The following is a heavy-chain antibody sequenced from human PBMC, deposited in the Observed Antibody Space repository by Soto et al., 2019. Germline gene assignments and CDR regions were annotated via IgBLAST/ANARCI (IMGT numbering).Heavy chain of an antibody. Sequence: SETLSLTCAVSGFFISSGNYWGWIRKPPGKGLEWIGSIFHGGNTYYNPSLKSRVTISVDMSKNQFSLKLNSVTAADTAVYYCARARWYDASDVWGQGTVVTV. CDR3: ARARWYDASDV. J-gene: IGHJ3*01. CDR1: GFFISSGNY. V-gene: IGHV4-38-2*01. D-gene: IGHD2-15*01. CDR2: IFHGGNT.